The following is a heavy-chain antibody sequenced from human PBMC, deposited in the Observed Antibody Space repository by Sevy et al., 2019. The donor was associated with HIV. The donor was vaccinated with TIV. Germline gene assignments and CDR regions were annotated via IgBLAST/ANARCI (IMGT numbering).Heavy chain of an antibody. Sequence: GGSLRLSCAASGFTVSSNYMSWVRQAPGKGLEWVSAIYSGGSTYYADSVKGRFTISRDNSKNTLYLQMNSLRAEDTAVYYCARDTGSGSYVWFDPWGQGTLVTVSS. V-gene: IGHV3-66*02. J-gene: IGHJ5*02. CDR1: GFTVSSNY. D-gene: IGHD3-10*01. CDR3: ARDTGSGSYVWFDP. CDR2: IYSGGST.